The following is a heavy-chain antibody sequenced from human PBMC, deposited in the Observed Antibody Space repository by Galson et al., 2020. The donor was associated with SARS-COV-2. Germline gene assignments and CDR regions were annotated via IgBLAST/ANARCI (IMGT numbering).Heavy chain of an antibody. V-gene: IGHV3-74*01. Sequence: ALHGESPKIPCAVSGFTFSSYWMHWVRQAPGKGLGWVSRNHSEGRSKSYADSVKGRFTISGDNAKNTLHLQMNSLRAEDTAVFYCARGEMGNAYFDYWGQGTLATVSS. J-gene: IGHJ4*02. CDR3: ARGEMGNAYFDY. D-gene: IGHD2-8*01. CDR2: NHSEGRSK. CDR1: GFTFSSYW.